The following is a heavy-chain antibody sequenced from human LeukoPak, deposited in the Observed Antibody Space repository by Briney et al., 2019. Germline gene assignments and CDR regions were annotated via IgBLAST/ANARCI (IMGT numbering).Heavy chain of an antibody. Sequence: SETLSLTCTVSGASITSYHWSWIRQPAGKGLEWLGRMFYSGNTDYNPSLKSRLTMSIDTSKNQFSLKLSSVTAAATAVYYCARDVAARGAAGYYYYYYYMDVWGKGTTVTVSS. CDR2: MFYSGNT. V-gene: IGHV4-4*07. CDR1: GASITSYH. J-gene: IGHJ6*03. CDR3: ARDVAARGAAGYYYYYYYMDV. D-gene: IGHD6-6*01.